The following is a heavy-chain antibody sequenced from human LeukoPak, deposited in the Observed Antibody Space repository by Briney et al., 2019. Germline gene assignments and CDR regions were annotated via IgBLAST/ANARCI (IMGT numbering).Heavy chain of an antibody. CDR1: GGSISSGSYY. Sequence: KTSQTLSLTCTVSGGSISSGSYYWSWIRQPAGKGLEWIGRIYTSGSTNYNPPLKSRVTISVDTSKNQFSLKLSSVTAADTAVYYCASGYDSRFNWFDPWGQGTLVTVSS. CDR3: ASGYDSRFNWFDP. D-gene: IGHD3-22*01. J-gene: IGHJ5*02. V-gene: IGHV4-61*02. CDR2: IYTSGST.